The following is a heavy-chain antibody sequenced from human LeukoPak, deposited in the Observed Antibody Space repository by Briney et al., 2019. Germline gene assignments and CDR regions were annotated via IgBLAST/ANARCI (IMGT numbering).Heavy chain of an antibody. D-gene: IGHD6-13*01. CDR3: AKDSSSSNYYYGLGV. V-gene: IGHV3-33*05. Sequence: PGGSLRLSCAASGFPFSSYGMHWVRQAPGKGLEWVSFISYDGTNKYYADSVKGRFTISRDNSKNTLYLQMNSLRGDDTGMYFCAKDSSSSNYYYGLGVWGQGTTVTVSS. J-gene: IGHJ6*02. CDR2: ISYDGTNK. CDR1: GFPFSSYG.